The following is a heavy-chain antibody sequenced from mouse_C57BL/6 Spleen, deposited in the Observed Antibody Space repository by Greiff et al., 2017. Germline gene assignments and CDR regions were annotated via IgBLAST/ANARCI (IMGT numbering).Heavy chain of an antibody. CDR2: ISGGGGNT. CDR3: ASYYSNYPWYFDV. D-gene: IGHD2-5*01. Sequence: EVKVVESGGGLVKPGGSLKLSCAASGFTFSSYTMSWVRQTPEKRLEWVATISGGGGNTYYPDSVKGRFTISRDNAKNTLYLQMSSLRSEDTALYYCASYYSNYPWYFDVWGTGTTVTVSS. J-gene: IGHJ1*03. V-gene: IGHV5-9*01. CDR1: GFTFSSYT.